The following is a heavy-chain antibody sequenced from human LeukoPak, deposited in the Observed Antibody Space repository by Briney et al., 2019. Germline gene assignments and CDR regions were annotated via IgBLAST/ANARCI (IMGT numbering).Heavy chain of an antibody. Sequence: SETLSLTCAVYGGSFSGYCWSWIRQSPGKGLEWIGEINHSGSTNYNPSLKSRVTISIATSKNQFSLKLSSVTAADTAVYFCARGPYSYDSSGAFDIWGQGTMVTVSS. CDR3: ARGPYSYDSSGAFDI. CDR1: GGSFSGYC. V-gene: IGHV4-34*01. CDR2: INHSGST. J-gene: IGHJ3*02. D-gene: IGHD3-22*01.